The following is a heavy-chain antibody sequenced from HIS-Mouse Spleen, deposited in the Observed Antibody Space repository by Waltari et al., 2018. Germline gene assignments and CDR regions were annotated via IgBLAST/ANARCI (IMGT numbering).Heavy chain of an antibody. V-gene: IGHV4-39*07. CDR3: AREIPYSSSWYDWYFDL. CDR2: IYYSGST. Sequence: QLQLQESGPGLVKPSATLSPTFTVPGGPISSSSYYWGWFRQPPGKGLEWIGSIYYSGSTYYNPSLKSRVTISVDTSKNQFSLKLSSVTAADTAVYYCAREIPYSSSWYDWYFDLWGRGTLVTVSS. CDR1: GGPISSSSYY. J-gene: IGHJ2*01. D-gene: IGHD6-13*01.